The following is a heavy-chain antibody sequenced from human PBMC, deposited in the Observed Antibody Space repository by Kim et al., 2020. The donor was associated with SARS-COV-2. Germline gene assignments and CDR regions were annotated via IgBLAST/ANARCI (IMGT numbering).Heavy chain of an antibody. V-gene: IGHV3-23*03. CDR1: GFTFSSYA. CDR2: IYSGGSST. J-gene: IGHJ3*02. D-gene: IGHD3-22*01. CDR3: AKDGDYYDSSGYYILGAFDI. Sequence: GGSLRLSCAASGFTFSSYAMSWVRQAPGKGLEWVSVIYSGGSSTYYADSVKGRFTISRDNSKNTLYLQMNSLRAEDTAVYYCAKDGDYYDSSGYYILGAFDIWGQGTMVTVSS.